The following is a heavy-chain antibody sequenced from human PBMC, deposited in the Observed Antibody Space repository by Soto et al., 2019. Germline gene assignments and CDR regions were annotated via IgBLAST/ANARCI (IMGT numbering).Heavy chain of an antibody. CDR1: GFTFSSYW. D-gene: IGHD5-18*01. V-gene: IGHV3-74*01. J-gene: IGHJ4*02. CDR3: ARVNTAMGLGTNCDY. Sequence: EVQLVESGGGLVQPGGSLRLSCAASGFTFSSYWMHWVRQAPGKGLVWVSRINSDGSSPHYADSVKGRFTISRDNAKNTLYLQMKSLRAEDTAVYYCARVNTAMGLGTNCDYWGQGTLVTVSS. CDR2: INSDGSSP.